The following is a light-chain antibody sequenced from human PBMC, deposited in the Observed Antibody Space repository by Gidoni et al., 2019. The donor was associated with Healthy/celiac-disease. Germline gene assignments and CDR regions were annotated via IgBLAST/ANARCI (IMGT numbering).Light chain of an antibody. CDR2: LGS. J-gene: IGKJ4*01. Sequence: ILITQPPPSLPVTPGEPASISCRSSQTFLQSNGYNSVDWYLQKPGPCPQLLIYLGSNRASGVPDKISGSGSGTDYTLKISRVEAEDVGVYYCMQALQTRTFGGGTKVEIK. V-gene: IGKV2-28*01. CDR3: MQALQTRT. CDR1: QTFLQSNGYNS.